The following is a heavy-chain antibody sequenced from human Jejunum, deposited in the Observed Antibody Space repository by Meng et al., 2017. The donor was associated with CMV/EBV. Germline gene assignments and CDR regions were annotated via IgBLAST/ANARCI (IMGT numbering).Heavy chain of an antibody. V-gene: IGHV4-31*03. CDR3: ARGPPCDP. J-gene: IGHJ5*02. Sequence: LSLPCTVSGGSINSGGYYWGWIRQQPGKALEWLGCVSYSDCTYYNPSLKSRLAISADTSKNQFSLKLNSVTAADTAIYYCARGPPCDPWGQGVLVTVSS. CDR2: VSYSDCT. CDR1: GGSINSGGYY.